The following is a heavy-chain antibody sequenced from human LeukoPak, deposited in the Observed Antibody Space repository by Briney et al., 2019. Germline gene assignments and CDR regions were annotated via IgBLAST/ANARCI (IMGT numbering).Heavy chain of an antibody. J-gene: IGHJ4*02. CDR1: GFTFSAYL. Sequence: GGSLRLSCVASGFTFSAYLMHWVRQAPGKGLERVALISYDGSIKNYADSVKGRFTISRDNSRNTLYLQMNSLRDDDTAVYYCARGFGTSFDYWGQGTLVTVSS. CDR2: ISYDGSIK. D-gene: IGHD3-10*01. CDR3: ARGFGTSFDY. V-gene: IGHV3-30-3*01.